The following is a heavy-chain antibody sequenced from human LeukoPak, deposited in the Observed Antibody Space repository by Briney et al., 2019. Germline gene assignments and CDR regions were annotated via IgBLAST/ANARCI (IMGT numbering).Heavy chain of an antibody. V-gene: IGHV4-39*01. Sequence: KPSETLSLTCTVSGGSISSSSYYWGWIRQPPGKGLEWIGSIYYSGSTYYNPSLKSRVTISVDTSKNQFSLKLSSVTAADTAVYYCARRSSGYSSSWYYRTLRFDPWGQGTLVTVSS. J-gene: IGHJ5*02. CDR3: ARRSSGYSSSWYYRTLRFDP. CDR1: GGSISSSSYY. D-gene: IGHD6-13*01. CDR2: IYYSGST.